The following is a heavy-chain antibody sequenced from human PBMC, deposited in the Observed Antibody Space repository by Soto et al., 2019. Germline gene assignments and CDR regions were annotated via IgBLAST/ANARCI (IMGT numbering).Heavy chain of an antibody. J-gene: IGHJ4*02. CDR3: AGGFDSYDSTGYSFDY. D-gene: IGHD3-22*01. Sequence: SETLSLTCTVSGGFISNYYWSWIRQPPGKGLEWIGYIYNSGGTNYNPSLKSRVTISVDTSKNQFSLKLSSVTAADTAVYYCAGGFDSYDSTGYSFDYWGQGTLVTVSS. CDR2: IYNSGGT. CDR1: GGFISNYY. V-gene: IGHV4-59*01.